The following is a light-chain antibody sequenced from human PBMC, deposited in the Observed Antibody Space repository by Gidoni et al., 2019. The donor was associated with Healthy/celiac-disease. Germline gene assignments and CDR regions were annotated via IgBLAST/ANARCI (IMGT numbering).Light chain of an antibody. J-gene: IGKJ1*01. CDR1: QSISSY. CDR3: QQSYSTLWT. Sequence: DIQMTQSPSSLSASVGDRVTITCRASQSISSYLNWYQQKPGKAPKLLIYAAPSLQSGVPSRFSGSGSGTDFTLTISSLQPEDFATYYCQQSYSTLWTFXXXTKVEIK. CDR2: AAP. V-gene: IGKV1-39*01.